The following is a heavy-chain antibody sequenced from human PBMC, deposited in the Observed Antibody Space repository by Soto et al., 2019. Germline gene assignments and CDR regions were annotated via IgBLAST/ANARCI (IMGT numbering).Heavy chain of an antibody. D-gene: IGHD3-10*01. V-gene: IGHV3-23*01. J-gene: IGHJ4*02. CDR2: ISGSGGST. Sequence: PGGSLRLSCAASGFTFSSYAMSWVRQAPGKGLEWVSAISGSGGSTYYADSVKGRFTISRDNSKNTLYLQMNSLRAEDTAVYYCANSNSGSYLTIDYWGQGTLVTVSS. CDR3: ANSNSGSYLTIDY. CDR1: GFTFSSYA.